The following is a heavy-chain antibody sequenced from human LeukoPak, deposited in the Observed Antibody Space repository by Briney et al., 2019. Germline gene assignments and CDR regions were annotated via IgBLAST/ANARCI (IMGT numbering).Heavy chain of an antibody. D-gene: IGHD2-2*01. CDR2: ISAYNGNT. V-gene: IGHV1-18*01. CDR1: GYTFTSYG. CDR3: ARDPTTDIVVVPAAIPIPHYYYYYGMDV. Sequence: ASVKVSCKASGYTFTSYGISWVRQAPGQGLEWMAWISAYNGNTNCAQKLQGRVTMTTDTSTSTAYMELRSLRSDDTAVYYCARDPTTDIVVVPAAIPIPHYYYYYGMDVWGQGTTVTVSS. J-gene: IGHJ6*02.